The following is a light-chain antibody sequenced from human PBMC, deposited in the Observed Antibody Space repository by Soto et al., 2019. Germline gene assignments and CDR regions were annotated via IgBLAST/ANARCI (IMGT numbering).Light chain of an antibody. CDR2: DAS. J-gene: IGKJ1*01. Sequence: MQMTHAPSTLSASVGDRVTITCRASQSVSNWLAWYQQKPGKAPKLLIYDASSLESGVPSRFSGSGSGTEFTLTISSLQPDDSATYYCQHYNSYSEAFGQGTKVEI. V-gene: IGKV1-5*01. CDR3: QHYNSYSEA. CDR1: QSVSNW.